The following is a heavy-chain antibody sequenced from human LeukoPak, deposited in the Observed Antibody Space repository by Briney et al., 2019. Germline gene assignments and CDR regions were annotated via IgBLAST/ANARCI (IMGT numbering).Heavy chain of an antibody. J-gene: IGHJ4*02. CDR2: FSSSSSYI. V-gene: IGHV3-21*01. Sequence: TPGGSLRLSCAASGFTLSSYSMNWVRQAPGKGLEWVSSFSSSSSYIYYADSVKGRFTISRDNAKNSLYLQMNSLRADDTAVYYCARDSSGWSYFDYWGQGTLVTVSS. D-gene: IGHD6-19*01. CDR3: ARDSSGWSYFDY. CDR1: GFTLSSYS.